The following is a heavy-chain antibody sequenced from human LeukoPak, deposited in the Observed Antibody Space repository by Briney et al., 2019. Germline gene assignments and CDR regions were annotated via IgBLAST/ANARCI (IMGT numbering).Heavy chain of an antibody. CDR3: ARDFEGEGSNFPFDY. J-gene: IGHJ4*02. V-gene: IGHV3-21*01. Sequence: GGSLRLSCAASGFTFTSYTMNWVRQAPGKGLEWVSLISSSSGYMFYADSVKGRFTISRDNAKQSLYLQMNSLRAEDTAVYYCARDFEGEGSNFPFDYWGQGTLVTVSS. CDR2: ISSSSGYM. CDR1: GFTFTSYT. D-gene: IGHD1-26*01.